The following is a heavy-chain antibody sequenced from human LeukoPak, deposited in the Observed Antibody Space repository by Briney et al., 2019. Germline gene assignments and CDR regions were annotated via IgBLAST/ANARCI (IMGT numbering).Heavy chain of an antibody. CDR2: IYTSGST. V-gene: IGHV4-61*02. Sequence: PSETLSLTCTVSGNSISSGDNYWSWIRQPAGKGLEWIGRIYTSGSTNYNPSLKSRVTISGDTSKNQFSLKLSSVTAADTAVYYCASGGLRLGELSLMGAFDIWGQGTMVTVSS. CDR1: GNSISSGDNY. J-gene: IGHJ3*02. D-gene: IGHD3-16*02. CDR3: ASGGLRLGELSLMGAFDI.